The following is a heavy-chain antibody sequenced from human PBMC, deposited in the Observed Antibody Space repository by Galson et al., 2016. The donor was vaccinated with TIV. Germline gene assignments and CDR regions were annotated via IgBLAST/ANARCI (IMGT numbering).Heavy chain of an antibody. J-gene: IGHJ4*02. CDR1: GFTFSRHW. D-gene: IGHD3-16*02. Sequence: SLRLSCAASGFTFSRHWMSWVRQTPGKGLEWVAKMKEDGSERYYVDSVKGRFTISRDNARNSLFLQMSSLRVEDTGIYYCARDTRYALDYWGRGTLVTVSS. CDR2: MKEDGSER. V-gene: IGHV3-7*01. CDR3: ARDTRYALDY.